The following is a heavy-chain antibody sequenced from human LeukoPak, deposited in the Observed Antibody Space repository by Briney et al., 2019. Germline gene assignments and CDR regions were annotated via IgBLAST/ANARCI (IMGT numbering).Heavy chain of an antibody. CDR3: ARVSRRAVAATLLQY. Sequence: ASVKVSCKASGYTFTDYFIHWVRQAPGQGLEWMGWINANSGDTNYAQKFQGRVTMTRDTSISTAYMELSRLRSDDTAVYYCARVSRRAVAATLLQYWGQGTLVTVSS. J-gene: IGHJ4*02. CDR2: INANSGDT. CDR1: GYTFTDYF. V-gene: IGHV1-2*02. D-gene: IGHD6-19*01.